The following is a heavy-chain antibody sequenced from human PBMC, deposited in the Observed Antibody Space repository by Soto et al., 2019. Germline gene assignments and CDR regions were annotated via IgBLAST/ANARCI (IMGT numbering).Heavy chain of an antibody. V-gene: IGHV1-69*02. CDR3: ARGTKYCSTTTCYVAFDY. CDR1: GGTFSSYT. J-gene: IGHJ4*02. Sequence: SVKVSCKASGGTFSSYTISWVRQAPGQGLEWMGRIIPILGMTNYVQRFQGRVTITADKSTSTAYMELSSLRSEDTAVYYCARGTKYCSTTTCYVAFDYWGQGTLVTVSS. CDR2: IIPILGMT. D-gene: IGHD2-2*01.